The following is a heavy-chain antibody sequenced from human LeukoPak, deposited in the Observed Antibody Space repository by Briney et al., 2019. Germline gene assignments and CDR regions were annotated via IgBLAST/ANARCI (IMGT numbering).Heavy chain of an antibody. Sequence: PGGSLRLSCAASGFTFGRYAIHWVRQAPGKGLEWVAVISYDGSNKYYADSVKGRFTISRDNSKNTLYLQMNSLRAEDTAVYYCARARFEFGGVIVPNFDYWGQGTLVTVSS. D-gene: IGHD3-16*02. V-gene: IGHV3-30*04. J-gene: IGHJ4*02. CDR2: ISYDGSNK. CDR1: GFTFGRYA. CDR3: ARARFEFGGVIVPNFDY.